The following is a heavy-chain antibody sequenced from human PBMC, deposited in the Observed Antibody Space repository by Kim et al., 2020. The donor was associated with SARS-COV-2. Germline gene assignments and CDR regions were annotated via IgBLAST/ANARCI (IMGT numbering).Heavy chain of an antibody. J-gene: IGHJ4*02. V-gene: IGHV4-34*01. CDR1: GGSFSGYY. D-gene: IGHD6-19*01. CDR2: INHSGST. Sequence: SETLSLTCAAYGGSFSGYYWSWIRQPPGKGLEWIGEINHSGSTNYNPSLESRVTISVDTSKNQFSLKLSSVTAADTAVYYCARGIAVAGTGVDSWGQGTL. CDR3: ARGIAVAGTGVDS.